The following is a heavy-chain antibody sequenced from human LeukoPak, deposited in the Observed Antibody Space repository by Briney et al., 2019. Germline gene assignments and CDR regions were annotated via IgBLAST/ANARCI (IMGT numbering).Heavy chain of an antibody. CDR3: ASSYYDSSGYYGPWYFDY. J-gene: IGHJ4*02. Sequence: VKVSCKASGGTFSNYAISWVRQAPGQGLEWMGGIIPIFGTANYAQKFQGRVTITADESTSTAYMELSSLRSEDTAVYYCASSYYDSSGYYGPWYFDYWGQGTLVTVSS. V-gene: IGHV1-69*13. CDR1: GGTFSNYA. D-gene: IGHD3-22*01. CDR2: IIPIFGTA.